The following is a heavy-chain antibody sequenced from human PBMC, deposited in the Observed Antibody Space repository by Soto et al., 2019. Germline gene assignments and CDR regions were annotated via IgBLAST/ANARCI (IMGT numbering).Heavy chain of an antibody. J-gene: IGHJ4*02. CDR2: INHSGST. Sequence: KPSETLSLTCAVYGGSFSGYYWSWIRQPPGKGLEWIGEINHSGSTNYNPSLKSRVTISVDTSKNQFSLKLSSVTAADTAVYYCARGGHIVVVTAIVYWGQGTLVTVSS. CDR1: GGSFSGYY. CDR3: ARGGHIVVVTAIVY. V-gene: IGHV4-34*01. D-gene: IGHD2-21*02.